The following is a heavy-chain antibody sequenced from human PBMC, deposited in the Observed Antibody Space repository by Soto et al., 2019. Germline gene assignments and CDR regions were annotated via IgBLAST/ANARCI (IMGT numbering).Heavy chain of an antibody. J-gene: IGHJ4*02. Sequence: GGSLRLSCAASGFTFFTYGMSWVRQAPGKGLEWVSVSSAGGDNIKYAVSVKGRFTISRGNSKNTLYLQMNSLRAEDTAVYYCARDNWNSNWGQGTLVTVSS. CDR2: SSAGGDNI. CDR3: ARDNWNSN. D-gene: IGHD1-20*01. CDR1: GFTFFTYG. V-gene: IGHV3-23*01.